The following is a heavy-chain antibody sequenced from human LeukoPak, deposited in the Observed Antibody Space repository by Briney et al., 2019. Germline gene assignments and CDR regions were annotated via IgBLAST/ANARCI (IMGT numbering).Heavy chain of an antibody. CDR3: ARVRRGYYYYFDY. D-gene: IGHD3-3*01. Sequence: SETLSLTCTVSGGSISSYYWSWIRQPPGKGREWVGYIYYSGSTNYNPSLKSRVTISVDTSKNQLSLKLSSVTDADTDVYYCARVRRGYYYYFDYWGQGTLVTVSS. CDR2: IYYSGST. V-gene: IGHV4-59*01. J-gene: IGHJ4*02. CDR1: GGSISSYY.